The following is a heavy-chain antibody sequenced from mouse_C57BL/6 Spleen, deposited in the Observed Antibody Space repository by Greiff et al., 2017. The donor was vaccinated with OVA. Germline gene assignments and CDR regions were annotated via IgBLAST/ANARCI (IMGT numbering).Heavy chain of an antibody. J-gene: IGHJ1*03. CDR2: IRNKANNHAT. CDR3: TRFPHYCGRSSNWYFDV. D-gene: IGHD1-1*01. CDR1: GFTFSDAW. V-gene: IGHV6-6*01. Sequence: EVMLVESGGGLVQPGGSMKLSCAASGFTFSDAWMDWVRQSPEKGLEWVAEIRNKANNHATYYAESVKGRFTISRDDSKSSVYLQMNSLRAEDTGIYYCTRFPHYCGRSSNWYFDVWGTGTTVTVSS.